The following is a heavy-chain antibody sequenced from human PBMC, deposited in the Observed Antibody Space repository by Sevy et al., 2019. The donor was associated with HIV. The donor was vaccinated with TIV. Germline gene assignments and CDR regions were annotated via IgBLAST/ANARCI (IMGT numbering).Heavy chain of an antibody. D-gene: IGHD3-3*01. V-gene: IGHV3-30*02. CDR2: IRSDGSNK. J-gene: IGHJ5*02. CDR1: GFTFSSYG. Sequence: GGSLRLSCAASGFTFSSYGMHWVRQAPGKGLEWVAFIRSDGSNKYYADSVKGRFTISRDNSKNTLYLQMNSLRAEDTAVYYCAKIGGRFLGWLLSWGQGTLVTVSS. CDR3: AKIGGRFLGWLLS.